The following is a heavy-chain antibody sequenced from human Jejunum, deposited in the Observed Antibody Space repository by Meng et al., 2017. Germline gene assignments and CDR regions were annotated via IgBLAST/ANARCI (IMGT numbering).Heavy chain of an antibody. D-gene: IGHD3-22*01. CDR3: ARVPYYSNWYGSDY. V-gene: IGHV3-74*01. CDR1: GFTFSNYW. Sequence: GESLKISCETSGFTFSNYWMHWVRQAPGKGLVWVSRINSDGRSAYYADSVEGRFTMSRDNARNTLYLQMNSLRADDTAVYYCARVPYYSNWYGSDYWGQGTLVTVSS. J-gene: IGHJ4*02. CDR2: INSDGRSA.